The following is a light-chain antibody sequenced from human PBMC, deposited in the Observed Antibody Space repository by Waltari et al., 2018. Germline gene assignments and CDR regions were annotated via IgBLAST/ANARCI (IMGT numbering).Light chain of an antibody. J-gene: IGLJ1*01. CDR3: ATWDDRLSDYV. CDR1: SSNIGSNY. V-gene: IGLV1-47*02. Sequence: QSVLTQPPSASGPPGQRVIISCSGNSSNIGSNYVYWYQPLLVTAPKLLLYSNHQRPSGFPDRFSGSKSGTSSSLAISGLRSEDEADYYCATWDDRLSDYVFGTGTKVTAL. CDR2: SNH.